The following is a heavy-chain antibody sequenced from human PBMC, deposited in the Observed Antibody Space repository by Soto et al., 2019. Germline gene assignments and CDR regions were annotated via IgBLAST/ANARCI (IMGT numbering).Heavy chain of an antibody. CDR3: ARGSRYCYGGTCYYYYGLDV. CDR1: GGTFSSYA. J-gene: IGHJ6*02. CDR2: IIPIFGTA. Sequence: GASVKVSCKASGGTFSSYAISWVRQAPGQGLEWMGGIIPIFGTANYAQKFQGRVAITADKSTSTAYMELSSLRSEDTAVYFCARGSRYCYGGTCYYYYGLDVWGQGTTVTVSS. D-gene: IGHD2-15*01. V-gene: IGHV1-69*06.